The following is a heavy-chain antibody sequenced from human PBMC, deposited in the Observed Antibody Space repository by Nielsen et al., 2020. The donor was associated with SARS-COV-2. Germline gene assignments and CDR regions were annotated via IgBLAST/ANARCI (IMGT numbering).Heavy chain of an antibody. CDR2: IKQDGSEK. Sequence: GGSLRLSCAASGFTFSSYAMSWVRQAPGKGLEWVANIKQDGSEKYYVDSVKGRFTISRDNAKNSLYLQMNSLRAEDTAVYYCAREYGYCSSTSCYFVYYYYYMDVWGKGTTVTVSS. D-gene: IGHD2-2*01. J-gene: IGHJ6*03. CDR1: GFTFSSYA. CDR3: AREYGYCSSTSCYFVYYYYYMDV. V-gene: IGHV3-7*05.